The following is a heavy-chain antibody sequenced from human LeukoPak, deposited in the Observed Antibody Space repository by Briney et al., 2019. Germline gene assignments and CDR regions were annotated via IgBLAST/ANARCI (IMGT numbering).Heavy chain of an antibody. CDR3: ASGYCSGGSCYPVYFDY. CDR1: GFTFSSYG. J-gene: IGHJ4*02. Sequence: GGSLRLSCAASGFTFSSYGMHWVRQAPGKGLEWVAFIRYDGSNKYYADSVKGRFTISRDNSKNTLYLQMNSLRAEDTAVYYCASGYCSGGSCYPVYFDYWGQGTLVTVSS. CDR2: IRYDGSNK. V-gene: IGHV3-30*02. D-gene: IGHD2-15*01.